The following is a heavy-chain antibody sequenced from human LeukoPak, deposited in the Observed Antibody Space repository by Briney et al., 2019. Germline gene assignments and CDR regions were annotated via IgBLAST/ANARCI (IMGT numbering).Heavy chain of an antibody. V-gene: IGHV3-30*02. CDR2: IRYDGYEK. Sequence: GGSLRLSCASSGFTFSDYGMHWVRQAPGKGLEWVAFIRYDGYEKYYADSVKGRFTISRDNAKNSLYLQMSSLRAEDTAVYYCARNLPAADYWGQGTLVTVSS. D-gene: IGHD2-2*01. CDR3: ARNLPAADY. J-gene: IGHJ4*02. CDR1: GFTFSDYG.